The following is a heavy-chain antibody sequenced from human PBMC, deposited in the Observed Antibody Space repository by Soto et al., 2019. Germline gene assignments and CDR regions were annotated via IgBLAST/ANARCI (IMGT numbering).Heavy chain of an antibody. J-gene: IGHJ4*02. CDR3: AGGTGSGSYDF. CDR1: GVSISSSTW. Sequence: QVQLQESGPGLVKPSGTLSLTCAVSGVSISSSTWWSWVRQSPGKGLGWIGEIYHGGSTSYNPSLKSRVTISVDKSKNQFSLNLSSVTAADTAVYYCAGGTGSGSYDFWGQGTLGTVSS. D-gene: IGHD3-10*01. CDR2: IYHGGST. V-gene: IGHV4-4*02.